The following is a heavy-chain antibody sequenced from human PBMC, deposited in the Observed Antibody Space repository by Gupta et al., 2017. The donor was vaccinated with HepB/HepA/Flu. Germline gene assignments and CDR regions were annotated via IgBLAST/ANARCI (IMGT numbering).Heavy chain of an antibody. CDR3: TKKRTGEYPLEY. J-gene: IGHJ4*02. CDR1: GYTFSDYA. V-gene: IGHV3-23*01. Sequence: EVPLLQSGACLVQRGGSLRLSCSASGYTFSDYAMNWIRQAQGKGLEWVSSMGGGDGKTSYADYAKGRFTISRDNSKNTLDLQMNSLRAEDTARYYCTKKRTGEYPLEYWGQGTLVTVSS. D-gene: IGHD1-1*01. CDR2: MGGGDGKT.